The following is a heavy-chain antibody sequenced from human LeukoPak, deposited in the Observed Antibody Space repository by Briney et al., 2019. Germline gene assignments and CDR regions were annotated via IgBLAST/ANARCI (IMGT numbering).Heavy chain of an antibody. CDR1: GITLSNYG. V-gene: IGHV3-23*01. CDR3: ARLAVAYFDS. D-gene: IGHD6-19*01. J-gene: IGHJ4*02. CDR2: ISDSGGST. Sequence: PGGSLRLSCAVSGITLSNYGMSWVRQAPGKGLEWVAGISDSGGSTNYADSVKGRFTISRDNPKNTLYLQMNSLRAEDTAVYYCARLAVAYFDSWGQGTLVTVSS.